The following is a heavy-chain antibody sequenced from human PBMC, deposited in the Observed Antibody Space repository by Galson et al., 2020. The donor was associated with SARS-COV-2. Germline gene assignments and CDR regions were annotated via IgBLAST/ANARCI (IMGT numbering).Heavy chain of an antibody. J-gene: IGHJ5*02. V-gene: IGHV3-7*01. CDR2: IKQDGSEK. Sequence: GESLKISCAASGFTFITYWMSWVRQAPGKGLEWVANIKQDGSEKYYLDSVKGRFIISRDNDKNSLYLQMNSLRAEDTAVYYCARDLFPFDPWGQGTLVTVSS. CDR3: ARDLFPFDP. CDR1: GFTFITYW.